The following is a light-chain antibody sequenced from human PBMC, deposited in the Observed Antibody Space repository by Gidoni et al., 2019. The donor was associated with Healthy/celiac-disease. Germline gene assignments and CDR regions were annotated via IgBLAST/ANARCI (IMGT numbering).Light chain of an antibody. CDR3: QQYNNWPFT. CDR1: SSN. J-gene: IGKJ3*01. Sequence: SSNLAWYQQKPGQTPRLLIYGASTGATGIPARFSGSGSGTEFTLTISSLQSEDFAVYYCQQYNNWPFTVGPGTKVDIK. V-gene: IGKV3-15*01. CDR2: GAS.